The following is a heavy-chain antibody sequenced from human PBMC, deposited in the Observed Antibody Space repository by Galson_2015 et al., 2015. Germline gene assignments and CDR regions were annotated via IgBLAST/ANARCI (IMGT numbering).Heavy chain of an antibody. CDR1: GFTFGEYA. J-gene: IGHJ3*02. Sequence: SLRLSCAASGFTFGEYAMSWFRQAPGKGLEWVGFIRSKAYGGTTEYAASVKGRFSISRDDSKSIAYLQMNSLKTEDTAIYYCTRGRDGYNLDAFDIWGQGTKVPVSS. CDR2: IRSKAYGGTT. D-gene: IGHD5-24*01. V-gene: IGHV3-49*03. CDR3: TRGRDGYNLDAFDI.